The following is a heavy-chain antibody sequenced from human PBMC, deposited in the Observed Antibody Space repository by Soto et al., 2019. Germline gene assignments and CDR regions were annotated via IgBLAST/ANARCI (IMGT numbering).Heavy chain of an antibody. D-gene: IGHD3-16*01. CDR2: ILPLFAKT. J-gene: IGHJ4*02. CDR3: ARDRAYGSLDY. Sequence: QVRLVQSGAEVKKPGSSMKVSCKASVGSFNSDSMTWVRQAPGQGLEWMGRILPLFAKTTYAQQFQGRVTITADKATSTVYMELNSLTSQDTAVYYCARDRAYGSLDYWGQGTLVAVSS. V-gene: IGHV1-69*08. CDR1: VGSFNSDS.